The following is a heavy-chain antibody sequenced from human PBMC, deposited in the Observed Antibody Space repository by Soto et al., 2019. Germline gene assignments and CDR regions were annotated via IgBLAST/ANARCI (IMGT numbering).Heavy chain of an antibody. Sequence: SETLSLTCTVSGYSISSGSYWAWIRQPPGKGPEWIASIYHGGTTFYNPSLKSRITISVDTSNNQFSLKLTSVTAADTAVYYCARGSARGRNYYYYYGMDVWGQGTTVTVSS. CDR1: GYSISSGSY. CDR2: IYHGGTT. J-gene: IGHJ6*02. V-gene: IGHV4-38-2*02. CDR3: ARGSARGRNYYYYYGMDV. D-gene: IGHD3-10*01.